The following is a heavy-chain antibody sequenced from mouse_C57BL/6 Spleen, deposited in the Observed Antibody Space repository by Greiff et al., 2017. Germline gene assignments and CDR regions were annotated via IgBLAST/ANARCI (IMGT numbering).Heavy chain of an antibody. J-gene: IGHJ2*01. Sequence: VQLQQSGPELVKPGASVKISCKASGYAFSSSWMNWVKQRPGKGLKWIGRIYPGDGDTNYNGKFKGKATLTADKSSSTAYMQLSSLTSEDSAVYFCARLDGNYLYFDYWGQGTTLTVSS. CDR2: IYPGDGDT. CDR1: GYAFSSSW. D-gene: IGHD2-1*01. CDR3: ARLDGNYLYFDY. V-gene: IGHV1-82*01.